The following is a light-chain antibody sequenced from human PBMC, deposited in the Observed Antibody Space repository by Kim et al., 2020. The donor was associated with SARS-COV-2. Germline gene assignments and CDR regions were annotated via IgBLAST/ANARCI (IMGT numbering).Light chain of an antibody. CDR2: GAS. J-gene: IGKJ4*01. Sequence: ASVGDRVTITCRASQGISRSLAWYQQRPGKAPNLLIYGASSLQSGVPSRFSGSGSGTDFTLTINSLQPEDFATYYCQQGKSFPLTIGGGTKVDIK. CDR3: QQGKSFPLT. V-gene: IGKV1-12*01. CDR1: QGISRS.